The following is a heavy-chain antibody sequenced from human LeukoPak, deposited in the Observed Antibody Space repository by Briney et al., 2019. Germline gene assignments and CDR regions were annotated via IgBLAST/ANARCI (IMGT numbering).Heavy chain of an antibody. J-gene: IGHJ6*03. CDR3: ARVGTVRCYYYMDV. CDR1: GFTFSSYE. V-gene: IGHV3-48*03. CDR2: ISSSGSTI. D-gene: IGHD4-11*01. Sequence: SGGSLRLSCAASGFTFSSYEMNWVRQAPGEGLEWVSYISSSGSTIYYADSVKGRFTISRDNAKNSLYLQMNSLRAEDTAVYYCARVGTVRCYYYMDVWGKGTTVTVSS.